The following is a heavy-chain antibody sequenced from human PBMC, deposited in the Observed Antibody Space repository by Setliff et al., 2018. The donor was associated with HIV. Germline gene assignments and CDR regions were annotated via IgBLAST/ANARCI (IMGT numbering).Heavy chain of an antibody. CDR1: GFNFGSYS. CDR2: INRYGPTI. Sequence: PGGSLRLSCAASGFNFGSYSLNWVRQAPGKGMEWVSYINRYGPTIYYADSVKGRFTISRDDAKNSLYLHMDSLRAEDTAVYYCARSQHSSSLRYFDYWGQGTLVTVSS. J-gene: IGHJ4*02. CDR3: ARSQHSSSLRYFDY. V-gene: IGHV3-48*01. D-gene: IGHD6-13*01.